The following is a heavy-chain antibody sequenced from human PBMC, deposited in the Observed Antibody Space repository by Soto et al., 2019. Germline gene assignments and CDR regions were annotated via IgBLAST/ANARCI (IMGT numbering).Heavy chain of an antibody. CDR2: ISAYNGNT. CDR3: ARADSSFGIYNWFPP. J-gene: IGHJ5*02. Sequence: QVQLVQSGAEVKKPGASVKVSCKASGYTFTSYGISWVRQAPGQGLEWMGWISAYNGNTNYAQKLQGRVPMTTDTSTSTAYMELRSLRSDNTAVYYCARADSSFGIYNWFPPWGQRTLVTVSS. D-gene: IGHD6-13*01. V-gene: IGHV1-18*01. CDR1: GYTFTSYG.